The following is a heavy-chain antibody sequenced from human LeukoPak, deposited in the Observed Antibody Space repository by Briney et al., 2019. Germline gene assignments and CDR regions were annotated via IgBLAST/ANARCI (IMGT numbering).Heavy chain of an antibody. CDR2: ISGDGGST. Sequence: PGGSLRLSCAASGFTFDDYAMHWVRQAPGKGLEWVSLISGDGGSTYYADSVKGRFTISRDNSKNSLYLQMNSLRTEDTALYYCAKGYYDILTGYRPSDYYYMDVWGKGTTVTVSS. D-gene: IGHD3-9*01. J-gene: IGHJ6*03. CDR3: AKGYYDILTGYRPSDYYYMDV. CDR1: GFTFDDYA. V-gene: IGHV3-43*02.